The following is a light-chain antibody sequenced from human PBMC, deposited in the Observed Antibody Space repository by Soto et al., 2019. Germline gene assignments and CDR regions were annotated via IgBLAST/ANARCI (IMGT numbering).Light chain of an antibody. J-gene: IGLJ1*01. CDR3: QVWDSSSDHDV. Sequence: SYELTQPPSVSVAPGKTARITCGGNNIGSKSVHWYQQKPGQAPVLVIYYDSDRPSGIPERFSGSNSGNTATLTISRVEAGDEGDYYCQVWDSSSDHDVFGTGTKLTVL. CDR2: YDS. CDR1: NIGSKS. V-gene: IGLV3-21*04.